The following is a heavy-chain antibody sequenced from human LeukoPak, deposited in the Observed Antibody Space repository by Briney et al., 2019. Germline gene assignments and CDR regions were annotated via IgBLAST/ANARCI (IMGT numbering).Heavy chain of an antibody. D-gene: IGHD4/OR15-4a*01. Sequence: GESLKISCKGSGYSFMTYWIAGVGQMPGKGLEWMGIIYPGDSDTRYSPSFQGQVTISADKSISTAYLQWSSLKASDAAMYNCARHDANYWVPDYWGQGTLVTVSS. J-gene: IGHJ4*02. CDR2: IYPGDSDT. V-gene: IGHV5-51*01. CDR3: ARHDANYWVPDY. CDR1: GYSFMTYW.